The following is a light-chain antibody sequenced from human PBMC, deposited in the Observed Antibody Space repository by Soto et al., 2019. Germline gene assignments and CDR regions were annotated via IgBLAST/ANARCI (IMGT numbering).Light chain of an antibody. V-gene: IGKV3-15*01. CDR3: QHYNNWPLT. J-gene: IGKJ4*01. Sequence: EIVMTQSPATLSVSPGERANLSCRASQSISTNLAWYQQKPGQAPRLLISGASTRATGIPVRFSGRGSATEFTLTISSLQSEDFAVYYCQHYNNWPLTFGGGTKVEVK. CDR2: GAS. CDR1: QSISTN.